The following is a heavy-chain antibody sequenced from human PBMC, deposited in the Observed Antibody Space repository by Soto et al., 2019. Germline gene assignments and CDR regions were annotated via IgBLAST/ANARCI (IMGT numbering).Heavy chain of an antibody. V-gene: IGHV3-23*01. CDR2: IGGSGSSA. CDR1: GFTFKNFA. CDR3: AKDAVAYIGEWDWFDL. Sequence: EVQLLESGGGLVQPGGSLRLSCVASGFTFKNFAVSWVRQAPGKGMEWVSAIGGSGSSANYADSVKGRFTVSRDDSKSTLYLQMSGLRVDDTALYYCAKDAVAYIGEWDWFDLWGQGTLVTVSS. D-gene: IGHD3-10*01. J-gene: IGHJ5*02.